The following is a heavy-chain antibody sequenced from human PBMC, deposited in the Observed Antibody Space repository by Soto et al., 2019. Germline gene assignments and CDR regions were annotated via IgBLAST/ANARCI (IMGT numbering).Heavy chain of an antibody. Sequence: QVQLQQWGAGLLKPSETRSLTCAVYGGSFSGYYWSWIRQPPGKGLEWIGEINHSGSTNYNPSLKSRVTISVDTSKNQFSLKLSSVTAADTAVYDGARVVRAMVRGVLDYWGQGTLVTVSS. D-gene: IGHD3-10*01. J-gene: IGHJ4*02. V-gene: IGHV4-34*01. CDR3: ARVVRAMVRGVLDY. CDR2: INHSGST. CDR1: GGSFSGYY.